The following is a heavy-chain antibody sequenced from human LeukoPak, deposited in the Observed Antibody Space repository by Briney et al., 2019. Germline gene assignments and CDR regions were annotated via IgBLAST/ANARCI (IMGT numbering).Heavy chain of an antibody. CDR1: GFTISSYE. V-gene: IGHV3-48*03. CDR2: ISSSGSTI. Sequence: PGGSLRLSCAASGFTISSYEMNWVRQAPGKGLEWVSYISSSGSTIYYADSVKGRFTISRDNAKNSLYLQMNSLRAEDTAVYYCARDWIAVAGTHYYYGMDVWGKGTTVTVSS. CDR3: ARDWIAVAGTHYYYGMDV. D-gene: IGHD6-19*01. J-gene: IGHJ6*04.